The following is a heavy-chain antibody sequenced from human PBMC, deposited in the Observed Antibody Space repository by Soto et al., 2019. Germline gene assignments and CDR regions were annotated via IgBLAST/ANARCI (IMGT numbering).Heavy chain of an antibody. CDR1: GFSFDDFV. D-gene: IGHD2-21*02. J-gene: IGHJ4*02. V-gene: IGHV3-9*01. Sequence: EVQLVESGGGLVQPGRSLRLSCVASGFSFDDFVMNWVRQRPGKGLEWVSSVRWNSGAKLYADSVKGRFAISRDSAKKSVYLQMNSLRPDDTAFYYCAKGVATAVPALDYWGQGTLVTVSS. CDR2: VRWNSGAK. CDR3: AKGVATAVPALDY.